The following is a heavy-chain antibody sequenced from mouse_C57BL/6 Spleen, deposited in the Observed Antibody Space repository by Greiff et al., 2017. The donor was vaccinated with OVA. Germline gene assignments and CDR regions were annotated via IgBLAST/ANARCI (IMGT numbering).Heavy chain of an antibody. V-gene: IGHV1-84*01. Sequence: QVHVKQSGPELVKPGASVKISCKASGYTFTDYYINWVKQRPGQGLEWIGWIYPGSGNTKYNEQFKGKATLTVDTSSSTAYMQLSSLASEDSAVYFCARSHYGSSYGDFDDWGKGTTLTVSS. CDR3: ARSHYGSSYGDFDD. CDR1: GYTFTDYY. D-gene: IGHD1-1*01. CDR2: IYPGSGNT. J-gene: IGHJ2*01.